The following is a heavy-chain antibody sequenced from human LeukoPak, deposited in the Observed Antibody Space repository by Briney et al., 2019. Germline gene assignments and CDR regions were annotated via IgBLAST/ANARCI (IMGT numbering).Heavy chain of an antibody. CDR2: IRYDGSNK. V-gene: IGHV3-30*02. CDR1: GFIFSSYG. D-gene: IGHD3-3*01. Sequence: GGSLRLSCAASGFIFSSYGIYWVRQAPGKGLEWVAFIRYDGSNKYYADSVKGRFTISRDNSKNTLYLQMNSLRVEDTAVYYCARETYYDFWSGYNFDYWGQGTLVTVSS. CDR3: ARETYYDFWSGYNFDY. J-gene: IGHJ4*02.